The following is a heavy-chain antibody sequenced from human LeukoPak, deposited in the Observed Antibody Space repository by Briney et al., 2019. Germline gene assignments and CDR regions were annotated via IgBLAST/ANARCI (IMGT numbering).Heavy chain of an antibody. J-gene: IGHJ4*02. CDR1: GGSFSGYY. V-gene: IGHV4-34*01. CDR3: ARGVRGLSY. CDR2: INHSGST. D-gene: IGHD2-21*01. Sequence: SETLSLTCAGYGGSFSGYYWSWIRQPPGKGLEWIGEINHSGSTNYNPSLKSRVTISVDTSKNQFSLKLSSVTAADTAVYYCARGVRGLSYWGQGTLVTVSS.